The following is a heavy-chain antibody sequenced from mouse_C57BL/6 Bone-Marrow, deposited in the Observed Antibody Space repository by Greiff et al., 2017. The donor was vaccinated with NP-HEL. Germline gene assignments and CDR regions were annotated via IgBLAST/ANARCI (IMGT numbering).Heavy chain of an antibody. CDR1: GYTFTSYW. Sequence: VKLQQPGAELVKPGASVKLSCKASGYTFTSYWMQWVKQRPGQGLEWIGEIDPSDSYTNYNQKFKGKATLTVDTSSSTAYMQLSSLTSEDSAVYYCAREGENGYDEDYWGQGTTLTVSS. CDR2: IDPSDSYT. CDR3: AREGENGYDEDY. J-gene: IGHJ2*01. V-gene: IGHV1-50*01. D-gene: IGHD2-2*01.